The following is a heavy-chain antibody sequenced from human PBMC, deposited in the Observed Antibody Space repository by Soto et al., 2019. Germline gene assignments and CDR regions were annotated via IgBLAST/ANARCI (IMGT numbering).Heavy chain of an antibody. V-gene: IGHV1-2*04. J-gene: IGHJ5*02. CDR3: ARGKATVTTPEGGWFDP. D-gene: IGHD4-17*01. Sequence: ASVKVSCKASGYTFTCYYMHWVRQAPGQGLEWMGWINPNSGGTNYAQKFQGWVTMTRDTSNSTAYMELSRLRSDDTAVYYCARGKATVTTPEGGWFDPWGQGTLVTVSS. CDR2: INPNSGGT. CDR1: GYTFTCYY.